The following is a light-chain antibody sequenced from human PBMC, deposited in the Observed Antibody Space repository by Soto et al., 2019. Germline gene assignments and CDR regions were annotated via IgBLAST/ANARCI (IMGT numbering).Light chain of an antibody. CDR1: QSISSW. CDR3: QKYNSYPLN. Sequence: DIQMTHSPSSLSASVVDRVTITCRASQSISSWLAWYQQKPGKAPKLLIYDASSLESGVPSRFSGSGSGTEFTLTISSLQPDDFATYYCQKYNSYPLNFGGGTKVDIK. J-gene: IGKJ4*01. CDR2: DAS. V-gene: IGKV1-5*01.